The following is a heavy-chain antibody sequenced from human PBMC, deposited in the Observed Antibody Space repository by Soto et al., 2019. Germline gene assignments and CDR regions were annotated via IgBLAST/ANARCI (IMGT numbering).Heavy chain of an antibody. V-gene: IGHV1-69*13. CDR3: ARDDNPAVVAATDYYYYYGMDV. D-gene: IGHD2-15*01. J-gene: IGHJ6*02. Sequence: ASVKVSCKASGGTFSSYAISWVRQAPGQGLEWMGGIIPIFGTANYAQKFQGRVTITADESTSTAYMELSSLRSEDTAVYYCARDDNPAVVAATDYYYYYGMDVWGQGTTVTV. CDR1: GGTFSSYA. CDR2: IIPIFGTA.